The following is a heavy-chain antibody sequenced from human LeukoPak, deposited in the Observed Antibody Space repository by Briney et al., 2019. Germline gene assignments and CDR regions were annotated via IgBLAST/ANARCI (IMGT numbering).Heavy chain of an antibody. J-gene: IGHJ6*03. CDR1: GFTFSSYA. Sequence: PGRSLRLSCAASGFTFSSYAMHWVRQAPGKGLEWVAVISYDGSNKYYADSVKGRFTISRDNSKNTLYLQMNSLRAEDTAVYYCAKGSSKLRQQLYYYYYYYMDVWGKGTTVTVSS. V-gene: IGHV3-30-3*01. CDR3: AKGSSKLRQQLYYYYYYYMDV. D-gene: IGHD1-7*01. CDR2: ISYDGSNK.